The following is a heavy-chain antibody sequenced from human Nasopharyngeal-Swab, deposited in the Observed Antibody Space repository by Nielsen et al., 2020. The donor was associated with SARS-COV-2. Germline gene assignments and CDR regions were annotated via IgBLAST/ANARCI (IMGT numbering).Heavy chain of an antibody. CDR1: GYSFTSYW. D-gene: IGHD4-23*01. Sequence: KVSCKGSGYSFTSYWIGWVRQMPGKGLEWMGIIYPADSDTRYRPSFQGQVTISVDKSISTAYLQWSSLKASDTAMYYCASSSDYGGNSGFEYWGQGTLVTVSS. J-gene: IGHJ4*02. CDR3: ASSSDYGGNSGFEY. CDR2: IYPADSDT. V-gene: IGHV5-51*01.